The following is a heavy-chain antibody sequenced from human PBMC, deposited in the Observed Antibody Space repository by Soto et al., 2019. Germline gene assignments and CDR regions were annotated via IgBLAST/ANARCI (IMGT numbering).Heavy chain of an antibody. CDR1: GDTFSGYP. CDR3: ARDGGFGELKY. Sequence: GASVKVSCKASGDTFSGYPINWVRQAPGEGLEWMGRIIPVFGTTNDAQRFEGRVTFTADESTNTAYMGLRGLLSEDTAVYYCARDGGFGELKYWGPGTLVTVSS. D-gene: IGHD3-10*01. J-gene: IGHJ4*02. CDR2: IIPVFGTT. V-gene: IGHV1-69*13.